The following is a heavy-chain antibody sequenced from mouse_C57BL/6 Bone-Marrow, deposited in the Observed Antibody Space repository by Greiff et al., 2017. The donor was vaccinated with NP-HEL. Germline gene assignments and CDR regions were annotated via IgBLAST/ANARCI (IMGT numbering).Heavy chain of an antibody. Sequence: QVQLQQSGAELVKPGASVKLSCKASGYTFTEYTIHWVKQRPGQGLEWIGWFYPGSGSIKYNEKFKDKATLTADKSSSTAYMDLSRLTSEASAVYFCARHGDYFGSCCGYFEVWGTGTTVTVSS. V-gene: IGHV1-62-2*01. CDR1: GYTFTEYT. CDR2: FYPGSGSI. J-gene: IGHJ1*03. CDR3: ARHGDYFGSCCGYFEV. D-gene: IGHD1-1*01.